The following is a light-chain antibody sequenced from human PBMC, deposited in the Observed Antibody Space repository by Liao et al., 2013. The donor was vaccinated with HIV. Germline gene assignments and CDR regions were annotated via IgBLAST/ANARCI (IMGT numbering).Light chain of an antibody. V-gene: IGLV3-1*01. CDR1: GLGI. CDR2: HDY. Sequence: SYEVTQPPSVSVSPGQTARIACSGNGLGITSWYQLKPGQSPQVVIHHDYQRPSGIPERMSGSKSGNTATLTISGTQAMDEADYYCQAWDSSTGDVAFGGGTKLTVL. J-gene: IGLJ2*01. CDR3: QAWDSSTGDVA.